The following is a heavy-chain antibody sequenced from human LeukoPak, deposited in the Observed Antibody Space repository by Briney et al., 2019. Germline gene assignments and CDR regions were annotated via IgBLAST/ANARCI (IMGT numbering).Heavy chain of an antibody. J-gene: IGHJ6*02. V-gene: IGHV1-2*02. Sequence: GASVKVSCKASGYTFTGYYMHWVRQAPGQGLEWMGWINPNSGGTNYAQKFQGRVTMTRDTSISTAYMELSRLRSDDTAVYYCARGVVGATLEYYYYGMDVWGQGTTVTVSS. CDR2: INPNSGGT. D-gene: IGHD1-26*01. CDR3: ARGVVGATLEYYYYGMDV. CDR1: GYTFTGYY.